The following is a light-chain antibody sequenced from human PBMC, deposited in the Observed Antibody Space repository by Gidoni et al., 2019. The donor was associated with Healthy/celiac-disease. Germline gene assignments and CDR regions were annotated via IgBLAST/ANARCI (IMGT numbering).Light chain of an antibody. V-gene: IGKV1-9*01. J-gene: IGKJ2*01. CDR1: QGISSY. Sequence: DIQLTQSQSFLSASVGDRVTITCRASQGISSYLAWYQQKPGKAPKLLIYAASTLQSGVPSRFSGSGSGTEFTLTISSLQPEDFATYYCQQLNSYPRTFXQXTKLEIK. CDR2: AAS. CDR3: QQLNSYPRT.